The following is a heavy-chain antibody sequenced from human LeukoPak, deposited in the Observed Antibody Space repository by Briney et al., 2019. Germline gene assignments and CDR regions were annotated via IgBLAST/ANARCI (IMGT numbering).Heavy chain of an antibody. CDR2: INVEGTTT. J-gene: IGHJ4*02. CDR3: TSGGEEPFDY. CDR1: GFTFTRFW. Sequence: GGSLRLSCAASGFTFTRFWMHWVRHAPGEGLVWGSRINVEGTTTTYADSVEGRFTISRDENTLYLQMNHLRVGDTAVYYCTSGGEEPFDYLGQGTLVTVSS. D-gene: IGHD3-16*01. V-gene: IGHV3-74*01.